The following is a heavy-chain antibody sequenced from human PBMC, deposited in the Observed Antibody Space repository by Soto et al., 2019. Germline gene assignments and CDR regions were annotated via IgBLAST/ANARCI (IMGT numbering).Heavy chain of an antibody. CDR2: ISYDGSNK. D-gene: IGHD1-26*01. J-gene: IGHJ4*02. Sequence: QVQLVESGGGVVQPGRSLRLSCAASGFTFSSYAMHWVRRAPGKGLEWVAVISYDGSNKYYADSVKGRFTISRDNSKNTLYLQMNSLRAEDTAVYYCARGPYSGSYFFDYWGQGTLVTVSS. CDR1: GFTFSSYA. V-gene: IGHV3-30-3*01. CDR3: ARGPYSGSYFFDY.